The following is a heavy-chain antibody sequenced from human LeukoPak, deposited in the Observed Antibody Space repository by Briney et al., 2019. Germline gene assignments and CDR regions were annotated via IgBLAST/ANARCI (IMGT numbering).Heavy chain of an antibody. Sequence: GASVKVSCKASGYTFTGYYMHWVRQAPGHGLEWMGWINPNSGGTNYAQKFQGRVTMTRDTSISTAYMELSRLRSDDTAVYYCARANDDYYDSSGYLDYWGQGTLVTVSS. CDR2: INPNSGGT. D-gene: IGHD3-22*01. V-gene: IGHV1-2*02. CDR1: GYTFTGYY. CDR3: ARANDDYYDSSGYLDY. J-gene: IGHJ4*02.